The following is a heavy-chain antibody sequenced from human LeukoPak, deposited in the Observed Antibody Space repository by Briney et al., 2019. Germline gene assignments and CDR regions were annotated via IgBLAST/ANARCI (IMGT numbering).Heavy chain of an antibody. Sequence: PGGSLRLSCADSGFTFSSYWMSWVRQAPGKGLEWVANIKQDGSEKYYVDSVKGRFTISRGNAKNSVYLQMNSLRAEDTALYYCARGSGSSWYFYFDYWGQGTLVTVSS. V-gene: IGHV3-7*03. J-gene: IGHJ4*02. CDR2: IKQDGSEK. D-gene: IGHD6-13*01. CDR1: GFTFSSYW. CDR3: ARGSGSSWYFYFDY.